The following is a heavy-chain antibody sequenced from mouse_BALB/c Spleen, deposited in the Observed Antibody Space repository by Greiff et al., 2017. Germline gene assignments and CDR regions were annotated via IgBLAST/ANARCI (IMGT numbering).Heavy chain of an antibody. CDR3: ARKGITTGYYYAMDY. D-gene: IGHD2-4*01. V-gene: IGHV5-6-2*01. CDR1: GFTFSSYY. CDR2: INSNGGST. Sequence: EVQGVESGGGLVTLGGSLKLSCAASGFTFSSYYMSLVRQTPEKRLELVAAINSNGGSTYYPDTVTGRFTISRDNAKNTLYLQMSSLKSEDTAWYYCARKGITTGYYYAMDYGGQGTSVTVSS. J-gene: IGHJ4*01.